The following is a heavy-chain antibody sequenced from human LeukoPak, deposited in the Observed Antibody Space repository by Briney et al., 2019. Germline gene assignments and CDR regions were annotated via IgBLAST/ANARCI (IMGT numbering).Heavy chain of an antibody. Sequence: ASVKVSCKAPGYTFTSYGISWVRQAPGQGLEWMGWISAYNGNTNYAQKLQGRVTMTTDTSTSTAYMELRSLRSDDTAVYYCARDTHDYVWGSYRYTPNDYWGQGTLVTASS. V-gene: IGHV1-18*01. CDR2: ISAYNGNT. J-gene: IGHJ4*02. D-gene: IGHD3-16*02. CDR1: GYTFTSYG. CDR3: ARDTHDYVWGSYRYTPNDY.